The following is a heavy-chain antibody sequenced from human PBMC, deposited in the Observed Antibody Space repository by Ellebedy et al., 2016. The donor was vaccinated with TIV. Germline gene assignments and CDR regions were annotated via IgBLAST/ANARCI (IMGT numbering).Heavy chain of an antibody. Sequence: GGSLRLSCAASGFSFHDYAMHWVRQAPGKGLEWVANIKHDEREKYYVNSVKGRFTISRDNAKNSVCLQMNSLRAEDTATYYCAKVQCPGRWSNCPLDVWGQGTTVTVSS. V-gene: IGHV3-7*01. D-gene: IGHD5-24*01. CDR3: AKVQCPGRWSNCPLDV. CDR1: GFSFHDYA. J-gene: IGHJ6*02. CDR2: IKHDEREK.